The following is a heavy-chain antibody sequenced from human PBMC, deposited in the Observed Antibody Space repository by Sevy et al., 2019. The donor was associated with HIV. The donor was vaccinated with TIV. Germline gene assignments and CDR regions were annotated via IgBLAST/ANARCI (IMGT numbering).Heavy chain of an antibody. CDR1: GFTVNDKY. J-gene: IGHJ4*02. V-gene: IGHV3-66*02. CDR2: IFSSSST. D-gene: IGHD6-19*01. Sequence: GGSQRLSCAISGFTVNDKYIIWVRQAPGKGLEWVSVIFSSSSTYYADSAKGRFTISRDNSKNTVDLQMNSVRAEDTAVYYCVSLFLSYRSGWSYFDYWGQGTLVTVSS. CDR3: VSLFLSYRSGWSYFDY.